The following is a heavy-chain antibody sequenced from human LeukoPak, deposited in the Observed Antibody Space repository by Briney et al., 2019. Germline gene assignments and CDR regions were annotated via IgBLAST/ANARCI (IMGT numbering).Heavy chain of an antibody. J-gene: IGHJ6*02. V-gene: IGHV1-69*13. CDR3: ARVPLGYCSGGSCYSDYYYGMDV. CDR2: IIPIFGTA. D-gene: IGHD2-15*01. Sequence: SVKVSCKASGGTLSSYAISWVRQAPGQGLEWMGGIIPIFGTANYAQKFQGRVTITADESTSTAYMELSSLRSEDTAVYYCARVPLGYCSGGSCYSDYYYGMDVWGQGTTVTVSS. CDR1: GGTLSSYA.